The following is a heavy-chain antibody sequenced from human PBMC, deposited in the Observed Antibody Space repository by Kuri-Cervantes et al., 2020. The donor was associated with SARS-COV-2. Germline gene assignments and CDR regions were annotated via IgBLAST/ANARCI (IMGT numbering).Heavy chain of an antibody. V-gene: IGHV3-23*01. CDR3: TRNYYLDGSGDPALGY. Sequence: GESLKISCEVSGFLFSASAIHWVRQAPGEGLEWVSVISGVGVHTYYADSVRGRFTISRDFSRNTLFLQMNSLRDEDTAVYYCTRNYYLDGSGDPALGYWGQGTLVTVSS. CDR1: GFLFSASA. J-gene: IGHJ4*02. CDR2: ISGVGVHT. D-gene: IGHD3-22*01.